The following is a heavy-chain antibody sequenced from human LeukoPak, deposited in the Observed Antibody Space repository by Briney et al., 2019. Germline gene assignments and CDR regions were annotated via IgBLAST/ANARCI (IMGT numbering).Heavy chain of an antibody. J-gene: IGHJ4*02. Sequence: GGSLRLSCAASGFTFGSYGMHWVRQAPGKGLEWVAVISYDGSNKYYADSVKGRFTISRDNSKNTLFLQMNTLRTEDTAVYYCAKEYQAAIDYWGQGTLVTVSS. V-gene: IGHV3-30*18. D-gene: IGHD2-2*01. CDR3: AKEYQAAIDY. CDR1: GFTFGSYG. CDR2: ISYDGSNK.